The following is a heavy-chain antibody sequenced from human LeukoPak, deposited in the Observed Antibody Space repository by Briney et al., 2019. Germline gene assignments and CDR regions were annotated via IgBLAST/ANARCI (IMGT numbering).Heavy chain of an antibody. CDR1: GGSISSSNR. V-gene: IGHV4-4*02. CDR3: AREEGYDFWSGYHGAEYFQH. J-gene: IGHJ1*01. D-gene: IGHD3-3*01. Sequence: SSETLSLTCAVSGGSISSSNRWSWVRQPPGKGLEWIGEIYHSRSTNYNPSLKSRVTMSVDTSKNQFSLKLSSVTAADTAVYYCAREEGYDFWSGYHGAEYFQHWGQGTLVTVSS. CDR2: IYHSRST.